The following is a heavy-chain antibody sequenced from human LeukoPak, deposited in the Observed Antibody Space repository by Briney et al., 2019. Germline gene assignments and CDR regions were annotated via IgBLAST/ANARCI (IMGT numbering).Heavy chain of an antibody. CDR2: IDYSGST. V-gene: IGHV4-31*03. Sequence: SETLSLTCTVSGDSISSCGYYWSWIRQHPGKGLEWIGNIDYSGSTSYNPSLKSRVTISVDTSSNQFSLKVSSVTAADTAVYFCARERGADSDSYCWGQGTLVTVSS. D-gene: IGHD4-11*01. J-gene: IGHJ4*02. CDR1: GDSISSCGYY. CDR3: ARERGADSDSYC.